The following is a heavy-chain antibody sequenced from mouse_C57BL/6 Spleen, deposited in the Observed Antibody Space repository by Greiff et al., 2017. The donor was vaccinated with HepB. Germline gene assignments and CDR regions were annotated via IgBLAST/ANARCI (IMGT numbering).Heavy chain of an antibody. Sequence: EVQLQQSVAELVRPGASVKFSCTASGFNIKNTYMHWVKQRPEQGLEWIGRIDPANGNTKYAPKFQGKATITADTSSNTAYLQLSSLTSEDTAIYYCAGWGVTTVVAKGCWGQGPTPTVSS. CDR1: GFNIKNTY. D-gene: IGHD1-1*01. CDR2: IDPANGNT. V-gene: IGHV14-3*01. J-gene: IGHJ2*01. CDR3: AGWGVTTVVAKGC.